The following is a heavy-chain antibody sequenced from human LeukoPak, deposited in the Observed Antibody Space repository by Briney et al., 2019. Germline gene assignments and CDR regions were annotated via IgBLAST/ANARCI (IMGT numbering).Heavy chain of an antibody. CDR3: ARAPYCTNGVCYTPSWLDP. J-gene: IGHJ5*02. D-gene: IGHD2-8*01. Sequence: ASVKVSCKVSGYTLTELSMHWVRQAPGKGLEWMGGFDPEDGETIYAQKFQGRVTITADESTSTAYMELSSLRSEDTAVYYCARAPYCTNGVCYTPSWLDPWGQGTLVTVSS. V-gene: IGHV1-24*01. CDR2: FDPEDGET. CDR1: GYTLTELS.